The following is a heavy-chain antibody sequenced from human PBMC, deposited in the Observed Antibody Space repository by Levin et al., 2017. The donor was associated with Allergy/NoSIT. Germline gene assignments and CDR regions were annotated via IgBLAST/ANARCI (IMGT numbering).Heavy chain of an antibody. CDR3: AKDEIPLDGFWSFDK. Sequence: PGGSLRLSCAASGFSFSSYAMSWVRQAPGKGLEWVSGILRSSKTYYSDSVKGRSTISRDNSRNTLYLQINNLRAEDTAVYYCAKDEIPLDGFWSFDKWGQGTLVTVSS. J-gene: IGHJ4*02. V-gene: IGHV3-23*01. CDR2: ILRSSKT. D-gene: IGHD3-3*01. CDR1: GFSFSSYA.